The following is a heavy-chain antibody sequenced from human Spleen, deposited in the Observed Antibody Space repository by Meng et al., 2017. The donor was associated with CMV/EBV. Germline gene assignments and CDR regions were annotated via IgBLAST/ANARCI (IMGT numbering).Heavy chain of an antibody. J-gene: IGHJ6*02. V-gene: IGHV3-48*04. CDR3: ARDQEGTRIPSPIHYGLDV. D-gene: IGHD5-18*01. Sequence: ETLSLTCAASGFTFSSYSMNWVRQAPGKGLEWVSYISSSSSTIYYADSVKGRFTISRDNAKNSLYLRMSGLRVEDTAVYYCARDQEGTRIPSPIHYGLDVWGQGTTVTVSS. CDR1: GFTFSSYS. CDR2: ISSSSSTI.